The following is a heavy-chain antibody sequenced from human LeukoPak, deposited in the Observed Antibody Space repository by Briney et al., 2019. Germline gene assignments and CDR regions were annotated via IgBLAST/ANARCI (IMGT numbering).Heavy chain of an antibody. V-gene: IGHV1-46*01. D-gene: IGHD6-6*01. CDR3: AREGGSSLFVY. Sequence: ASVKVSCKASGYTFTSYYMHWVRQAPGQGLEWMGIINPSGGSTSYAQKFQGRVTMTRHMSTSTVYMELSSLRSEDTAVYYCAREGGSSLFVYWGEGTLVTVSS. J-gene: IGHJ4*02. CDR2: INPSGGST. CDR1: GYTFTSYY.